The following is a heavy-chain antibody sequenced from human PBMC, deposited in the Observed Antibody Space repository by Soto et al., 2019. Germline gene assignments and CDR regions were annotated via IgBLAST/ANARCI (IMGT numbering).Heavy chain of an antibody. J-gene: IGHJ5*02. Sequence: GGSLRLSCAASGFTFSDYYMSWIRQAPGKGLEWVSYISSSGSTIYYADSVKGRFTISRDNAKNSLYLQMNSLRAEDTAVYYCASQGGVTYYDFWSGPEGSWFDPWGQGTLVTVSS. CDR1: GFTFSDYY. CDR2: ISSSGSTI. D-gene: IGHD3-3*01. CDR3: ASQGGVTYYDFWSGPEGSWFDP. V-gene: IGHV3-11*01.